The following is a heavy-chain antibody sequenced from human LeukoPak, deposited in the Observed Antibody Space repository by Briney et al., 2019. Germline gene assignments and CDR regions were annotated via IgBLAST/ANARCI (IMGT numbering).Heavy chain of an antibody. Sequence: PGGSLRLSCAASGFTFSSYAMSWVRQAPGKGLEWVSAISGSGGSTYYADSVKGRFTISRDNAKNSLYLQMNSLRAEDTALYYCAKDRYYKGGAIDYWGQGTLVAVSS. CDR3: AKDRYYKGGAIDY. J-gene: IGHJ4*02. CDR2: ISGSGGST. CDR1: GFTFSSYA. D-gene: IGHD1-26*01. V-gene: IGHV3-23*01.